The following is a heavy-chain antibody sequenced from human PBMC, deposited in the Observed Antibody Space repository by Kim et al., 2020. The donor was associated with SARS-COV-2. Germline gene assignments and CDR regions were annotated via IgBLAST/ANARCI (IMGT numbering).Heavy chain of an antibody. CDR3: ARGIAAAGGCDY. J-gene: IGHJ4*02. D-gene: IGHD6-13*01. V-gene: IGHV1-46*01. Sequence: SYAQKFQGRVTMTRDTSTSTVYMELSSLRSEDTAVYYCARGIAAAGGCDYWGQGTLVTVSS.